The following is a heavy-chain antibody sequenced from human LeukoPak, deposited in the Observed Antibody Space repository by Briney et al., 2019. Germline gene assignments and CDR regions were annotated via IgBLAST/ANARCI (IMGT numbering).Heavy chain of an antibody. D-gene: IGHD3-3*01. CDR3: ASPGIDFWSGYYNPNYFDY. CDR1: GFTFSSYE. Sequence: GGSLRLSCVASGFTFSSYEMNWVRQAPGKGLECVSYISSSGSTIYYADSVKGRFTISRDNAKNSLYLQMNSLRAEDTAVYYCASPGIDFWSGYYNPNYFDYWGQGTLVTVSS. J-gene: IGHJ4*02. CDR2: ISSSGSTI. V-gene: IGHV3-48*03.